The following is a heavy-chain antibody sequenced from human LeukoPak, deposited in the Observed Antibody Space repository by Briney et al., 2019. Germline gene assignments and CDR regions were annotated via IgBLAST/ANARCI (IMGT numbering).Heavy chain of an antibody. Sequence: WETLSLTCTVSGGPISSYYWSWIRQSPGKGLEWIGYIFYSGSPNYNPSLKSRVTISIDTSKNHFSLKLSSVTAADTAVYYCAGGFDSNPDYWGQGTLVTVAS. V-gene: IGHV4-59*01. J-gene: IGHJ4*02. CDR1: GGPISSYY. CDR3: AGGFDSNPDY. D-gene: IGHD3-16*01. CDR2: IFYSGSP.